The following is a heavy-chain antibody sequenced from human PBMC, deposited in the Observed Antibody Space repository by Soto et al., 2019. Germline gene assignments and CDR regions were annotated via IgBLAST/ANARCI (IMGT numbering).Heavy chain of an antibody. J-gene: IGHJ3*02. V-gene: IGHV1-46*01. Sequence: RASVKVSCKASGYTFTSYYMHWVRQAPGQGLEWMGIINPSGGSTSYAQKFQGRVTMTRDTSTSTVYMELSSLRSEDTAVYYCARDPPPYHILTGSLSAAFDIWCQGTMVTV. CDR2: INPSGGST. CDR3: ARDPPPYHILTGSLSAAFDI. CDR1: GYTFTSYY. D-gene: IGHD3-9*01.